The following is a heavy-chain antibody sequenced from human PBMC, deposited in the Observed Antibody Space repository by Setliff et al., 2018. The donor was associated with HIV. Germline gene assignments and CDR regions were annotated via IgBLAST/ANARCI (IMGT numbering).Heavy chain of an antibody. V-gene: IGHV3-7*01. Sequence: RLSCAASGFRFRSYWMSWVRQAPGKGLESVANVKQDGTETLYVDSVKGRFTISRDNANNLVYLQMNSLRVEDSALYYCARENNFDYWGQGTLVTVSS. CDR2: VKQDGTET. J-gene: IGHJ4*02. CDR3: ARENNFDY. CDR1: GFRFRSYW.